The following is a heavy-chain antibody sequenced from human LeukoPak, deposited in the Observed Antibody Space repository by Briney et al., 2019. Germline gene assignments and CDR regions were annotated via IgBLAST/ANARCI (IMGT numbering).Heavy chain of an antibody. J-gene: IGHJ4*02. D-gene: IGHD5-18*01. V-gene: IGHV3-48*01. CDR2: ISSSSSTI. CDR3: ATSLGPDTAMVDY. CDR1: GFTFSSYS. Sequence: GGSLRLSCAASGFTFSSYSMNWVRQAPGKGLEWVSYISSSSSTIYYADSVKGRLTISRDNAKNSLYLQMNSLRAEDTAVYYCATSLGPDTAMVDYWGQGTLVTVSS.